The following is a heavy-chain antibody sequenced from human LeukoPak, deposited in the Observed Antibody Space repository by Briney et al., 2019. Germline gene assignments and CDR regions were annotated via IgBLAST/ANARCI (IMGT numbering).Heavy chain of an antibody. D-gene: IGHD1-26*01. Sequence: PWVSLRLSCAASGFTFSDYSMNWVRQAPGKGLVWVSYISSSSLIYYADSVKGRFIISRDSAKNSLYLQMNSLRDEDTALYYCARGGALGPNIYYSDYWGQGTLVSVSS. CDR2: ISSSSLI. CDR1: GFTFSDYS. CDR3: ARGGALGPNIYYSDY. J-gene: IGHJ4*02. V-gene: IGHV3-48*02.